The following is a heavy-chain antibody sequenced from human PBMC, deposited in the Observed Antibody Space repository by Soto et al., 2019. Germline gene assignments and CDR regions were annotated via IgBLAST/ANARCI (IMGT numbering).Heavy chain of an antibody. Sequence: SETLSLTCAVYGGSFSYYYWTWIRQPPGKGLEWIGEINHSGSTNYKPSLRSRVTMSVDTSKNQFSLKLSSVTAADTAVYYCARGPDIVATNTRSFDFWGQGILVTVSS. V-gene: IGHV4-34*01. J-gene: IGHJ4*02. CDR2: INHSGST. CDR1: GGSFSYYY. D-gene: IGHD5-12*01. CDR3: ARGPDIVATNTRSFDF.